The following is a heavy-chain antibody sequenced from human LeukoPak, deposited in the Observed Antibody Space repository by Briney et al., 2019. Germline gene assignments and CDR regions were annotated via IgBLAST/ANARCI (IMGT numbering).Heavy chain of an antibody. CDR3: ARQMVRAYYYGMDV. Sequence: GGSLRLSCAASGFTFSSYAMSWVRQAPGKGLEWVSSISSSATTMYYADSVKGRFTISRDNAKNSLYLQMNSLRAEDTALYYCARQMVRAYYYGMDVWGQGTTVSVSS. CDR2: ISSSATTM. CDR1: GFTFSSYA. V-gene: IGHV3-48*03. J-gene: IGHJ6*02. D-gene: IGHD3-10*01.